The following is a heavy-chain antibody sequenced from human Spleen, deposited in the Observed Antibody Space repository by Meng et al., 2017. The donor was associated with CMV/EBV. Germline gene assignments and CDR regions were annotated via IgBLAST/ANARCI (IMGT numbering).Heavy chain of an antibody. CDR3: ATHSLRFSDWLLPANYYYYYILDV. V-gene: IGHV4-39*01. CDR2: INHSGST. D-gene: IGHD3-3*01. J-gene: IGHJ6*02. Sequence: SETLSLTCTVSGGSISSSSYYWGWIRQPPGKGLEWIGEINHSGSTNYNLSLKSRVTISVDSSKKQLSLKLSSVTAADTATYYCATHSLRFSDWLLPANYYYYYILDVWGQGTTVTVSS. CDR1: GGSISSSSYY.